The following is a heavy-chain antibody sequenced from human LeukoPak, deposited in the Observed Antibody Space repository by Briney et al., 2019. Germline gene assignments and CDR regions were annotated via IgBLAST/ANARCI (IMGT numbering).Heavy chain of an antibody. Sequence: SETLSLTCSVSGDSITGYYWGWIRQPPGKGLEWIGNIYYTGNTYYNSSLKSRVTISLDTSKNQFSLKLTSVTAADTAVYYCTREVRSAWASFDPWGQGTLVIVSS. D-gene: IGHD1-26*01. CDR2: IYYTGNT. CDR1: GDSITGYY. V-gene: IGHV4-38-2*02. CDR3: TREVRSAWASFDP. J-gene: IGHJ5*02.